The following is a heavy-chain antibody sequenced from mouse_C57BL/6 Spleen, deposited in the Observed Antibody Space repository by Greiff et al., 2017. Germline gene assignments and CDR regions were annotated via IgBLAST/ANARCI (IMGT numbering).Heavy chain of an antibody. V-gene: IGHV1-52*01. CDR3: ARSYDYDPYYFDY. J-gene: IGHJ2*01. D-gene: IGHD2-4*01. CDR1: GYTFTSYW. CDR2: IDPSDSET. Sequence: QVQLKQSGAELVRPGSSVKLSCKASGYTFTSYWMHWVKQRPIQGLEWIGNIDPSDSETHYNQKFKDKATLTVDKSSSTAYMQLSSLTSEDSAVYYCARSYDYDPYYFDYWGQGTTLTVSS.